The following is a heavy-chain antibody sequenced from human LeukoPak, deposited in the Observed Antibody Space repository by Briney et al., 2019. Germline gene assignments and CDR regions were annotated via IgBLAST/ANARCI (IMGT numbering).Heavy chain of an antibody. V-gene: IGHV1-8*01. CDR1: GYTFTSYD. Sequence: ASVKVSCKASGYTFTSYDINWVRQATGQGLEWLGWMNPNSGNTGYAQKFQGRVTMTGNTSINTAYMELSSLRSEDTAVYYCARGHQSWHGMDVWGQGTTVTVSS. J-gene: IGHJ6*02. CDR3: ARGHQSWHGMDV. CDR2: MNPNSGNT.